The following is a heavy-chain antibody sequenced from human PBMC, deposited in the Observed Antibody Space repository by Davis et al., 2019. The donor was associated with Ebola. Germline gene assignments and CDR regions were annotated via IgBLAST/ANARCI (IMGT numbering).Heavy chain of an antibody. Sequence: PSETLSLTCTVSGGSISRGGSYWSWARQVPGKGLERIGYHYYSGSTYYKPSLKSRVTISLDTSKNQFSLNLYSVTAADTAVYYCARDLRYDSSGYDYYFYMDVWSKGTTVTVSS. CDR1: GGSISRGGSY. CDR3: ARDLRYDSSGYDYYFYMDV. CDR2: HYYSGST. D-gene: IGHD3-22*01. V-gene: IGHV4-31*03. J-gene: IGHJ6*03.